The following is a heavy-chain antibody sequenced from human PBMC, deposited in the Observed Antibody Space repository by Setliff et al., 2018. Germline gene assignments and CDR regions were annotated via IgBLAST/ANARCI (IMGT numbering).Heavy chain of an antibody. Sequence: PSETLSLTCTVSGGSITSGSHYWSWIRQPAGKALEWIGQIYSRGSMNYNLSLKSRVTISMDTSKNQFSLKLTSVTAADTALYYCVRGQGPRTVVAIPFDHWGQGTLVTVSS. CDR1: GGSITSGSHY. CDR2: IYSRGSM. D-gene: IGHD3-22*01. V-gene: IGHV4-61*09. J-gene: IGHJ4*02. CDR3: VRGQGPRTVVAIPFDH.